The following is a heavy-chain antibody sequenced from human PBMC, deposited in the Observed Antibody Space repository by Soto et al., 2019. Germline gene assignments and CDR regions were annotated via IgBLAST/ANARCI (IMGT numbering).Heavy chain of an antibody. J-gene: IGHJ4*02. CDR3: TRVGGYYGDYPNFDY. V-gene: IGHV4-59*01. CDR1: GSSIRPYY. Sequence: SETLSLTCSVSGSSIRPYYWSWIRQPPGKGLEWIGNIYYSGNTNYNPSLKSRVIMSVASSKNQVSLRLDSVTAADTAVYYCTRVGGYYGDYPNFDYWGQGALVTVS. CDR2: IYYSGNT. D-gene: IGHD4-17*01.